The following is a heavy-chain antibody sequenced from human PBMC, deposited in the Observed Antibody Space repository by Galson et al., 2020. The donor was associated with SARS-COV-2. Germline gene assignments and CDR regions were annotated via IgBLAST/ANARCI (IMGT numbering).Heavy chain of an antibody. CDR3: ARRNTIAASGLYFYYGMDV. J-gene: IGHJ6*02. Sequence: ETSETLSLTCTVYGGSFSIYYWTWIRQPPGKGLEWIGEINHSGITNYNPSVNSRVTISIDTSKNQFPLKLTSVTAAGTAVYFCARRNTIAASGLYFYYGMDVWGQGTTVTVSS. CDR1: GGSFSIYY. V-gene: IGHV4-34*01. CDR2: INHSGIT. D-gene: IGHD6-13*01.